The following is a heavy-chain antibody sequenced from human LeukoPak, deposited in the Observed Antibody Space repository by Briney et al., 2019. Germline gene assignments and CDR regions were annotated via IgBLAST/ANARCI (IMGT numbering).Heavy chain of an antibody. Sequence: GASVKVSCKASGYTFTSYAMNWVRQAPGQELEWMGWINTNTGNPTYAQGFTGRFVFSLDTSVSTAYLQISSLKAEDTAVYYCARVYYYDSSGYPNWFDPWGQGTLVTVSS. J-gene: IGHJ5*02. V-gene: IGHV7-4-1*02. CDR3: ARVYYYDSSGYPNWFDP. CDR1: GYTFTSYA. D-gene: IGHD3-22*01. CDR2: INTNTGNP.